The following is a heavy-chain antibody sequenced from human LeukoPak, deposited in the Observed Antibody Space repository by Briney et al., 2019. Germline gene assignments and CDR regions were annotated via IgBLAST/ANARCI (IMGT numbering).Heavy chain of an antibody. J-gene: IGHJ4*02. CDR1: GGSISSYY. CDR3: ARGAYIWGTSYYFDY. Sequence: PSETLSLTCTVSGGSISSYYWSWIRQPPGKGLEWIGCIYYTGSTNYNPSLKSRVTISVDTSTNQFSLKLDSVTAADTAVYYCARGAYIWGTSYYFDYWGQGTLVTVSS. CDR2: IYYTGST. D-gene: IGHD3-16*01. V-gene: IGHV4-59*01.